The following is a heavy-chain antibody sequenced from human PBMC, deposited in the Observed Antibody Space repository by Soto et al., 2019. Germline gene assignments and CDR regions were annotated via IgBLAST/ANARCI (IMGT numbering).Heavy chain of an antibody. CDR2: INPSTGIT. V-gene: IGHV1-46*01. D-gene: IGHD1-26*01. CDR1: GYTFTSYY. CDR3: ASGRWAEGATFTFFDY. Sequence: QVQLVQSGAEVKKPGASVKVSCKASGYTFTSYYIHWVRQAPGQGLELMGIINPSTGITSYEQKFQDRVTMTRDTSTSTVSMELSSLRSEDTAVYFCASGRWAEGATFTFFDYWGQGTLVIVSS. J-gene: IGHJ4*02.